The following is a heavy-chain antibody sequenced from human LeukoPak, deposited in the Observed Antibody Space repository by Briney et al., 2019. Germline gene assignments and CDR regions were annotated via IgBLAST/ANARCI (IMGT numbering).Heavy chain of an antibody. CDR1: GFTFSTYA. CDR3: ARSANGDYYDSSGYYYHAFDI. CDR2: ISYDGSNK. Sequence: GGSLRLSCAASGFTFSTYAMNWVRQAPGKGLEWVAVISYDGSNKYYADSVKGRFTISRDNSKNTLYLQMNSLRAEDTAVYYCARSANGDYYDSSGYYYHAFDIWGQGTMVTVSS. V-gene: IGHV3-30-3*01. J-gene: IGHJ3*02. D-gene: IGHD3-22*01.